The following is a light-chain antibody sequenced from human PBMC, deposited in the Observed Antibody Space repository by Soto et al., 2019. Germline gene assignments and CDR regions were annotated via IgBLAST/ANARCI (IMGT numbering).Light chain of an antibody. CDR1: PRMSNS. CDR2: AAS. J-gene: IGKJ5*01. CDR3: QQSDNWPRT. Sequence: EIVMTQSPATLSVSPGERATLAFRASPRMSNSLAWYQQKPGQAPRLLIDAASTRATGIPARFSGSGSGTEFTITISSLQSEDFAVYYCQQSDNWPRTFGQGKRLEMK. V-gene: IGKV3-15*01.